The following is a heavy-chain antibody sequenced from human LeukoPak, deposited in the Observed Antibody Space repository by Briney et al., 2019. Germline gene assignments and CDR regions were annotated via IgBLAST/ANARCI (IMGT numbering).Heavy chain of an antibody. Sequence: GGSLRLSCAASGFTFSSYAMSWVRQAPGKGLEWVSAISGSGDSTYYADSVKGRFTISRDNSKNTLYLQMNSLRAEDMAVYYCAKDRIIVGATTYFDYWGQGTLVTVSS. V-gene: IGHV3-23*01. CDR2: ISGSGDST. CDR3: AKDRIIVGATTYFDY. D-gene: IGHD1-26*01. CDR1: GFTFSSYA. J-gene: IGHJ4*02.